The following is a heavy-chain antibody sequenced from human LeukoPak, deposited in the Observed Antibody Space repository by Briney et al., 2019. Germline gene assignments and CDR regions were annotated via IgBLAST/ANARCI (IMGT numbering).Heavy chain of an antibody. Sequence: ASVRVSCKASGYTYTSYYMHWVRHAPGQGLEWMGIINPSGGSTSYAQKFQGRVTMTRDTSTSTVYMELSSLRSEDTAVYYCARGFALRYFDWLPSFDYWGQGTLVTVSS. J-gene: IGHJ4*02. CDR3: ARGFALRYFDWLPSFDY. CDR1: GYTYTSYY. D-gene: IGHD3-9*01. CDR2: INPSGGST. V-gene: IGHV1-46*01.